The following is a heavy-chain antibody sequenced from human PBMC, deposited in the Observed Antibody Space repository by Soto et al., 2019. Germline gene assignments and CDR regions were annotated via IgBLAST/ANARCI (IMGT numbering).Heavy chain of an antibody. D-gene: IGHD3-9*01. V-gene: IGHV3-66*01. CDR1: GFTVSSYY. CDR3: SRDYFGSIDY. J-gene: IGHJ4*02. Sequence: EVQLVESGGGLVQPGGSLRLSCAASGFTVSSYYMSWVRQAPGKGLEWISLIYDGDSTYYADSVKGRFTISRDNSKNTLYLKMNSLRAEDTAVYYCSRDYFGSIDYWGQGALVTVSS. CDR2: IYDGDST.